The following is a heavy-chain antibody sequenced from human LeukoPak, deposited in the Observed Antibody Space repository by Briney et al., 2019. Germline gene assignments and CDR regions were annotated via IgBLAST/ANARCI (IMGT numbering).Heavy chain of an antibody. D-gene: IGHD1-26*01. CDR3: ARGRGGSYHY. V-gene: IGHV3-74*01. J-gene: IGHJ4*02. CDR1: GFTFSNDW. Sequence: TGGSPRLSCAASGFTFSNDWMHWVRQAPGKGLVWVSRINTDGSTTTYADSVKGRFTISRDNAKNTLYLQMNSLRVEDTAVYYCARGRGGSYHYWGQGTLVTVSS. CDR2: INTDGSTT.